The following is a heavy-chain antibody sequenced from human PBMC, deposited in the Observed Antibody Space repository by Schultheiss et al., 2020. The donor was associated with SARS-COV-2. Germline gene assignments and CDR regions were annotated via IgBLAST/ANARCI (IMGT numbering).Heavy chain of an antibody. Sequence: GGSLRLSCAASGFTFSSYGMHWVRQALGKGLEWVAVISYDGSNKYYADSVKGRFTISRDNSKNTLYLQMNSLRAEDTAVYYCAKSYNDFAGYYYGMDVWGQGTTVTVSS. D-gene: IGHD3-3*01. CDR1: GFTFSSYG. CDR2: ISYDGSNK. J-gene: IGHJ6*02. V-gene: IGHV3-30*18. CDR3: AKSYNDFAGYYYGMDV.